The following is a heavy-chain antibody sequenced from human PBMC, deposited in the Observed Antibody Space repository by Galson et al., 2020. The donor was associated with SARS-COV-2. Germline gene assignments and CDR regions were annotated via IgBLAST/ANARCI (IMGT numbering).Heavy chain of an antibody. D-gene: IGHD1-26*01. Sequence: GESLKISCKASGYTFNKYGISWVRQAPGQGLEWMGWIRVDNGNTNYQHKLLGRVIMTADTSTNTAFMELRSLRSDDTAVYYCARVDHDGWETVDYWGQGTLVTVSS. V-gene: IGHV1-18*04. CDR3: ARVDHDGWETVDY. CDR2: IRVDNGNT. CDR1: GYTFNKYG. J-gene: IGHJ4*02.